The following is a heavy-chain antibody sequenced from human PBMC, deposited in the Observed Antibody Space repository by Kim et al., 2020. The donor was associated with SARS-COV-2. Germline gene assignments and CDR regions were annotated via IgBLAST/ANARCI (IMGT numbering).Heavy chain of an antibody. CDR1: GFSLSTSKMC. CDR2: IDWDDVK. J-gene: IGHJ6*02. CDR3: ARTGNDGYRGYGMDV. Sequence: SGPTLVNPTQTLTLTCIFSGFSLSTSKMCVSWIRQPPGKALEWLARIDWDDVKYYSTSLKTRLTISKDTSKNQVVLTMTNMDPVDTATYYCARTGNDGYRGYGMDVWGQGTTVTVSS. V-gene: IGHV2-70*11. D-gene: IGHD5-12*01.